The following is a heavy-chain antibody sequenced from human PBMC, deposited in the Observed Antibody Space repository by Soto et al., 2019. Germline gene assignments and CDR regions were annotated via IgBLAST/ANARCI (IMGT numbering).Heavy chain of an antibody. D-gene: IGHD2-2*01. CDR2: IYSGGST. Sequence: GGSLRLSCAASGFTVSSNYMSWVRQAPGKGLEWVSVIYSGGSTYYADSVKGRFTISRDNSKNTLYLQMNSLRAGDTAVYYCARDIGVVVPAAKTGGYYYGMDVWGQGTTVTVSS. CDR1: GFTVSSNY. V-gene: IGHV3-53*01. CDR3: ARDIGVVVPAAKTGGYYYGMDV. J-gene: IGHJ6*02.